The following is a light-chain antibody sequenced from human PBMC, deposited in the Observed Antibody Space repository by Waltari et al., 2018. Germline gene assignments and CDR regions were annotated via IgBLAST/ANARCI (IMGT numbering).Light chain of an antibody. CDR1: QGISNS. J-gene: IGKJ2*01. CDR3: QQYNSYSYT. CDR2: GAS. V-gene: IGKV1-16*02. Sequence: DIQMTQSPSSLSASVGDRVTITCRAGQGISNSLAWFQQKPGKAPKSLIYGASSLQSGVPSKFSGSGSGTDFTLTISSLQPEDFATYYCQQYNSYSYTFGQGTKLEIK.